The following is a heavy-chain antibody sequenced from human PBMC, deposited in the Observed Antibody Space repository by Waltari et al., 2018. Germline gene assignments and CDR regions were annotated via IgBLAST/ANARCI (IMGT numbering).Heavy chain of an antibody. CDR2: TNPNVGGT. V-gene: IGHV1-2*06. D-gene: IGHD5-12*01. J-gene: IGHJ3*02. CDR3: ARRRDGYNWVAFDI. Sequence: QVQLVQSGAEVKKPGASVKVSCKASGYTFTGYYMHWVRQAPGHGLGGVGRTNPNVGGTNYAHKFQGRVTMTRDTYISTAYMELSRLRSDDTAVYYCARRRDGYNWVAFDIWGQGTMVTVSS. CDR1: GYTFTGYY.